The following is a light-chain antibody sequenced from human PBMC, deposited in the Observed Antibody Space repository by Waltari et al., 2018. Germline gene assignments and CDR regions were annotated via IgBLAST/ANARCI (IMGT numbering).Light chain of an antibody. CDR1: SSDVGGYNY. V-gene: IGLV2-14*01. CDR3: SSYTSSSTWV. Sequence: QSALTQPASVSGSPGQSITISCTGTSSDVGGYNYVSWYQQHPGKAPKLMIYEVSNRPSGVSNRLSGSKSGNTAALTISGLQAEDEADYYCSSYTSSSTWVVGGGTKLTVL. CDR2: EVS. J-gene: IGLJ3*02.